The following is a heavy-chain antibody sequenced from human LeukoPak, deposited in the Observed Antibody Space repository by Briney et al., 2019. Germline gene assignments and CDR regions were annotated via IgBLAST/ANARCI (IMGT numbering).Heavy chain of an antibody. V-gene: IGHV3-53*01. Sequence: GGSLRLSCAASGFIVSSNYMSWVRQAPGKGLEWVSTIYSGGSTYYADSAKGRFTISRDNSQNTLYLQMNSLRAEDTALYYCSRAATLAGPFDFWGQGTLVTVSA. CDR2: IYSGGST. D-gene: IGHD6-13*01. CDR1: GFIVSSNY. CDR3: SRAATLAGPFDF. J-gene: IGHJ4*01.